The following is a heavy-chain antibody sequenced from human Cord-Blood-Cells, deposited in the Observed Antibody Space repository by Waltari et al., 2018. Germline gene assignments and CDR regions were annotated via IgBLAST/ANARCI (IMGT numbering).Heavy chain of an antibody. J-gene: IGHJ3*02. CDR2: ISSSGSTI. D-gene: IGHD3-10*01. V-gene: IGHV3-48*03. CDR3: ARDWGCYYGCGSYAFDI. CDR1: GLPFRSYE. Sequence: ELQLVESGGGLVQPGGSLRLSCAASGLPFRSYEMNWVRKAPGKGLEWVAYISSSGSTIYYADAVKSRFTISRDNAKNSLYVQMNSLRAEDAAVDYCARDWGCYYGCGSYAFDIWGQGTMGTVSS.